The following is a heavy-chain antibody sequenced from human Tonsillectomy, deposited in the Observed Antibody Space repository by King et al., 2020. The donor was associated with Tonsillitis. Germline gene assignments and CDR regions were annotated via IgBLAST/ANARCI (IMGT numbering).Heavy chain of an antibody. Sequence: LQLQESGPGVVKPSETLSLTCTVSGGSISSSDHYWAWIRQPPGKGLEWIGYMYYSGTFFYNPSLKSRITISGGTSENQFSLKLSSVTAADTAVYFCARSVSGSFDYWGQGALVTVSS. J-gene: IGHJ4*02. CDR2: MYYSGTF. D-gene: IGHD6-19*01. CDR1: GGSISSSDHY. V-gene: IGHV4-39*01. CDR3: ARSVSGSFDY.